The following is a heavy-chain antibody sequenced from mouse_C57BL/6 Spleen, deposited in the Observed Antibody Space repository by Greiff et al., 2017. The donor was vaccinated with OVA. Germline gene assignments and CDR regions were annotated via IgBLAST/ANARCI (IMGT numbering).Heavy chain of an antibody. Sequence: QVQLQQPGAELVRPGSSVKLSCKASGYTFTSYWMHWVKQRPIQGLECIGNIDPSDSETHYNQKFKDKATLTVDKSSSTAYMQLSSLTSEDSAVYYCASGGTGTLFAYWGQGTLVTVSA. J-gene: IGHJ3*01. V-gene: IGHV1-52*01. D-gene: IGHD4-1*01. CDR1: GYTFTSYW. CDR2: IDPSDSET. CDR3: ASGGTGTLFAY.